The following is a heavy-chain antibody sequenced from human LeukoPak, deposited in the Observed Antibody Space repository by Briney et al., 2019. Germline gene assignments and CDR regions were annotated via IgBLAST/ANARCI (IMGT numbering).Heavy chain of an antibody. V-gene: IGHV4-34*01. D-gene: IGHD3-3*01. CDR2: INHTGSS. CDR1: VGSFTDYY. Sequence: SETLSLTCAVYVGSFTDYYWAWIRQPPGKGLEWIGEINHTGSSNYNPSLKSRVSTSVVTSKNQFSLKLSSVTAADTAVYYCARREVLRFLEWFTWGQGTLVTVSS. CDR3: ARREVLRFLEWFT. J-gene: IGHJ5*02.